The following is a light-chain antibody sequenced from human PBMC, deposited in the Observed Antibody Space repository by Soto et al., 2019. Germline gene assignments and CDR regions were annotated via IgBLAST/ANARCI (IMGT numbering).Light chain of an antibody. J-gene: IGLJ1*01. CDR2: RNN. V-gene: IGLV1-47*01. CDR3: AAWDDSLSGLYV. CDR1: SSNIGSNY. Sequence: QSVLTQPPSASGTPGQRVTISCSGSSSNIGSNYVYWYQQLPGTAPKLLIYRNNQRPSGVPDRFSGSKSGTSASLAISGLRSEDEADYYCAAWDDSLSGLYVFGTGTRSPS.